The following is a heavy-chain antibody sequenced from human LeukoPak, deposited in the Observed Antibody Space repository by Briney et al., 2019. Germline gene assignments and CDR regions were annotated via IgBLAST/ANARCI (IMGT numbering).Heavy chain of an antibody. CDR2: IYYSGST. J-gene: IGHJ4*02. CDR3: ARNLGGSSWVFDY. V-gene: IGHV4-59*01. CDR1: GGSISSYY. Sequence: PSETLSLTCTVSGGSISSYYWSWIRQPPGKGLEWIGYIYYSGSTNYNPSLKSRATIPVDTSKNQFSLKLSSVTAADTAVYYCARNLGGSSWVFDYWGQGTLVTVSS. D-gene: IGHD6-13*01.